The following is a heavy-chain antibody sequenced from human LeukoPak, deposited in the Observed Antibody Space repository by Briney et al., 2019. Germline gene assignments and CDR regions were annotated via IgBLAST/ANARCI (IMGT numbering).Heavy chain of an antibody. Sequence: HGESLKISCKGSGYSFTSYWIGWVRQMPGKGLEWMGIIYPGDSDTRYSPSFQGQVTISADKSISTAYLQWSSLKASDTAMYYCARQADYGDYYSWPDYWGQGTLVTVSS. CDR2: IYPGDSDT. D-gene: IGHD4-17*01. V-gene: IGHV5-51*01. CDR1: GYSFTSYW. CDR3: ARQADYGDYYSWPDY. J-gene: IGHJ4*02.